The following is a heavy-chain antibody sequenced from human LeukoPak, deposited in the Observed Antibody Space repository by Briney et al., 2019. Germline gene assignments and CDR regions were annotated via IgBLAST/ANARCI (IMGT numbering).Heavy chain of an antibody. Sequence: GGSLKLSCAASGFTISNYWMHWVRQAPGKGLVWVSRISSDGTNTNYADSVKGRFTISRDNAKNTLYLQMNSLGAEDTAVYYCARTSYDTGGYFEDWGQGTLVTVSS. V-gene: IGHV3-74*01. CDR1: GFTISNYW. CDR2: ISSDGTNT. D-gene: IGHD3-22*01. CDR3: ARTSYDTGGYFED. J-gene: IGHJ4*02.